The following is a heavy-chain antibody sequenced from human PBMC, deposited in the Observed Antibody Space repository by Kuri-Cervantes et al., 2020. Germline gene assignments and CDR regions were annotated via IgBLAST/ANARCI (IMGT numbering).Heavy chain of an antibody. Sequence: SCTVSGDSISSGDYYCNWIRQHPGKGLEWIGYIYYDGGTHYNPSLKSRVSIPVDTSKNQFSLKLSSVTAADTAVYYCATQEIYGNRDYWGQGTLVTVSS. D-gene: IGHD5-24*01. CDR2: IYYDGGT. J-gene: IGHJ4*02. CDR1: GDSISSGDYY. V-gene: IGHV4-31*02. CDR3: ATQEIYGNRDY.